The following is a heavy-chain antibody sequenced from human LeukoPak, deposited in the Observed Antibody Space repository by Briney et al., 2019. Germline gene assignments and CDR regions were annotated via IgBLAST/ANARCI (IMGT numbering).Heavy chain of an antibody. CDR3: AKELNYYDSSGYLGGAFDI. CDR2: ISWNSGSI. D-gene: IGHD3-22*01. CDR1: GFTFDDYA. V-gene: IGHV3-9*01. Sequence: SLRLSCAASGFTFDDYAMHWVRQAPGKGLEWVSGISWNSGSIGYADSVKGRFTISRDNAKNSLYLQMNSLRAEDTALYYCAKELNYYDSSGYLGGAFDIWGQGTMVTVSS. J-gene: IGHJ3*02.